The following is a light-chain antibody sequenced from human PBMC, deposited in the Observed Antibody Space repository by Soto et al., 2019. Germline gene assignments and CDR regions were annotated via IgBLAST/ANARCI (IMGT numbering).Light chain of an antibody. V-gene: IGKV3-15*01. CDR2: GAS. Sequence: ENVLTQSPCTLSLSPGERATLSCRASESVSSNLAWYQQKPGQAPRLLIYGASTRATGIPARFSGSGSGTEFTLTISSLQSEDFAVYYCQQYNNWPVTFGQGTKVDIK. CDR3: QQYNNWPVT. CDR1: ESVSSN. J-gene: IGKJ1*01.